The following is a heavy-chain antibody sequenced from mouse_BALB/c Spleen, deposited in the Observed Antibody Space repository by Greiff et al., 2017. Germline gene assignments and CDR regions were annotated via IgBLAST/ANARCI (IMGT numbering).Heavy chain of an antibody. V-gene: IGHV2-9-2*01. Sequence: VMLVESGPGLVAPSQSLSITCTVSGFSLTSYDISWIRQPPGKGLEWLGVIWTGGGTNYNSAFMSRLSISKDNSKSQVFLKMNSLQTDDTAIYYCVRDYYYGSSYWFAYWGQGTLVTVSA. J-gene: IGHJ3*01. CDR2: IWTGGGT. D-gene: IGHD1-1*01. CDR3: VRDYYYGSSYWFAY. CDR1: GFSLTSYD.